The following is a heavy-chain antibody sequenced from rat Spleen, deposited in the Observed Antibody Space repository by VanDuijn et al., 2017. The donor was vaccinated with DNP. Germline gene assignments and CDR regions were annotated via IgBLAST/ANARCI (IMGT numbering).Heavy chain of an antibody. CDR3: TRDLGYGGYSAHYFDY. J-gene: IGHJ2*01. D-gene: IGHD1-11*01. Sequence: QVRLKESGPGLVQPSETLSLTCTVSGFSLTSYSVSWVRQSSGRGPEWMGRMWYDGDTLYNSAFKSRLSISRDTSGNQGFLQMNSLQTDDTGTYYCTRDLGYGGYSAHYFDYWGQGVMVTVSS. CDR1: GFSLTSYS. CDR2: MWYDGDT. V-gene: IGHV2-63*01.